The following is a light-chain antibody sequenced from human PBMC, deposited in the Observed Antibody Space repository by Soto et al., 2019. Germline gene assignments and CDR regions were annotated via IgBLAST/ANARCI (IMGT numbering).Light chain of an antibody. CDR3: MQALQSPRT. CDR2: LGS. Sequence: IVMTQSPLSLPVTPGEPASISCRSSQILLHSNGYNYLDWYLQKPGQSPQLLIYLGSNRASGVPDRFSGSGSGTDFTLKISRVEAEDVGSYYCMQALQSPRTFGQGTKLEI. J-gene: IGKJ2*01. V-gene: IGKV2-28*01. CDR1: QILLHSNGYNY.